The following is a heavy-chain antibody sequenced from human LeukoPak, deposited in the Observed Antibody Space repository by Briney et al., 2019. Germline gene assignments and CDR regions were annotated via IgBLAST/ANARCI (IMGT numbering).Heavy chain of an antibody. V-gene: IGHV4-59*12. D-gene: IGHD3-22*01. CDR1: GGSISSYY. CDR3: ARDVRYYYDSSGYYYGLGYFDY. Sequence: PSETLSLTCTVSGGSISSYYWSWIRQPPGGGLEWIGYIYYSGSTNYNPSLKRRVTISLDTSKSQFSLKLRSVTAADTAVYYCARDVRYYYDSSGYYYGLGYFDYWGQGTLVTVSS. J-gene: IGHJ4*02. CDR2: IYYSGST.